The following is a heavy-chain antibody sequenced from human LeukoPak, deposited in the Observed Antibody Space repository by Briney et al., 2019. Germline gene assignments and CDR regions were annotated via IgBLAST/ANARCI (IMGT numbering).Heavy chain of an antibody. CDR2: ISTSGNTR. J-gene: IGHJ4*02. CDR3: ARELSGTTSYYFDY. CDR1: GCTFSSYE. Sequence: GGSLRLSCAASGCTFSSYEMNWVRQAPGKGLEWVSYISTSGNTRYYADSVNGRFTISRDNAKNSLYLQMNSLRVEDTPVYYCARELSGTTSYYFDYWGQGALVSVSP. D-gene: IGHD1-7*01. V-gene: IGHV3-48*03.